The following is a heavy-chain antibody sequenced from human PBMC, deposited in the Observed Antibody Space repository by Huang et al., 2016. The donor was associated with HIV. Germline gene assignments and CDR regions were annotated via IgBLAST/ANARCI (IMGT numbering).Heavy chain of an antibody. Sequence: QVQLVQSGAEVKKPGSSVKVSCRTSGGAFSNYAMIWVRQAPGQGLEWMGGIIPVLDTPNYAQKFQGRVTISADEHTSTAYMELSSLRSDDTAVYYCARGGGMGVARNWGLGTLVTVSS. CDR3: ARGGGMGVARN. J-gene: IGHJ4*02. D-gene: IGHD3-10*01. V-gene: IGHV1-69*01. CDR1: GGAFSNYA. CDR2: IIPVLDTP.